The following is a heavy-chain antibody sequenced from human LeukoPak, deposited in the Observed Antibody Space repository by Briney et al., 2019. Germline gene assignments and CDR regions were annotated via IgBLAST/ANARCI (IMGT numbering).Heavy chain of an antibody. D-gene: IGHD6-19*01. CDR2: IKQDGSEK. CDR1: GFTFSRYW. CDR3: AGGSGWLIEVY. J-gene: IGHJ4*02. Sequence: GGSLRLSCAASGFTFSRYWVSWVRQAPGKGLEWVANIKQDGSEKEHVDSVKGRFTISRDNAKNSLYLQLNSLRVEDTAVYYCAGGSGWLIEVYWGQGTLVTVSS. V-gene: IGHV3-7*01.